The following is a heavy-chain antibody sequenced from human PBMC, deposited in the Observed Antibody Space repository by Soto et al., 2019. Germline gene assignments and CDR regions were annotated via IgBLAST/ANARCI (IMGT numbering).Heavy chain of an antibody. J-gene: IGHJ1*01. Sequence: EVQLLESGGGLVQPGGSLKISCAASGFQLSSCAMSWVHQAPGKGLEWVSGINEGDGATNYLDSVRGRFTISRDNSKNTLYLEMNSLRVEDTAIYYCAKRQAPAGAYEHWGQGILVIVSS. CDR3: AKRQAPAGAYEH. V-gene: IGHV3-23*01. CDR1: GFQLSSCA. D-gene: IGHD6-13*01. CDR2: INEGDGAT.